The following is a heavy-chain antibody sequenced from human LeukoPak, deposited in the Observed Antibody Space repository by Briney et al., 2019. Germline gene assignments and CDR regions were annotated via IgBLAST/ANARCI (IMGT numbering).Heavy chain of an antibody. CDR2: ISGSGGST. V-gene: IGHV3-23*01. CDR3: AKVWKGSYYDY. CDR1: GFTFTNYA. J-gene: IGHJ4*02. D-gene: IGHD1-1*01. Sequence: GGSLRLSCAASGFTFTNYAMTWVRQAPGRGLEWVSGISGSGGSTYYADSVKGRFIISRDNSESTLYLQMNRLRAEDTALYYCAKVWKGSYYDYWGQGTLVTVSS.